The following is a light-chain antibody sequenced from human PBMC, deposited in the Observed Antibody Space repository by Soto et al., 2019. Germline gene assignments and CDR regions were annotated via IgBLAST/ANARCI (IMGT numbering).Light chain of an antibody. V-gene: IGKV3-20*01. J-gene: IGKJ1*01. CDR3: QQYGSSPRT. Sequence: DIVLTQSPGSLSLSPGERATLSCRASQSVSGNDLAWYHQKPGQAPRHLIHGASTRATGIPDRFSASGAGTDFTLTISRLEPEDFAVYYCQQYGSSPRTFGQGTKVDIK. CDR2: GAS. CDR1: QSVSGND.